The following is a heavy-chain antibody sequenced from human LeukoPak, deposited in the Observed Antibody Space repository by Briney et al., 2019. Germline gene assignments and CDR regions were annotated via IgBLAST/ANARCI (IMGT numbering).Heavy chain of an antibody. CDR2: ISDDGSKK. V-gene: IGHV3-30*04. CDR1: GFTFSDYA. D-gene: IGHD2-15*01. CDR3: ARDPCNGGRCYWTYYFDY. J-gene: IGHJ4*02. Sequence: GGSLRLFCAASGFTFSDYAMHWLRQPPGEGREGVAVISDDGSKKYHADSVKGRFTISRDNSKNTLYLQMSSLRAEDTALYYCARDPCNGGRCYWTYYFDYWGQGALVTVSS.